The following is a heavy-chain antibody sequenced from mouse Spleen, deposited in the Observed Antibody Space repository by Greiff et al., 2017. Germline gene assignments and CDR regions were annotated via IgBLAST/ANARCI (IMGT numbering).Heavy chain of an antibody. CDR2: IDPETGGT. J-gene: IGHJ3*01. V-gene: IGHV1-15*01. Sequence: QVQLQQSGAELVRPGASVTLSCKASGYTFTDYEMHWVKQTPVHGLEWIGAIDPETGGTAYNQKFKGKAILTADKSSSTAYMELRSLTSEDSAVYYCTRRGDYDWFAYWGQGTLVTVSA. CDR3: TRRGDYDWFAY. CDR1: GYTFTDYE. D-gene: IGHD2-4*01.